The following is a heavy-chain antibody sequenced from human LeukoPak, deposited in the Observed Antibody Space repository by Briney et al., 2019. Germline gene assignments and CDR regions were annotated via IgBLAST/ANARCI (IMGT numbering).Heavy chain of an antibody. CDR2: ISWNSGSI. V-gene: IGHV3-9*01. CDR1: GFTFDDYA. Sequence: PGGPLRLSCAASGFTFDDYAMHWVRQAPGKGLEWVSGISWNSGSIGYADSVKGRFTISRDNAKNSLYLQMNSLRAEDTALYYCAKSRGVSNWFDPWGQGTLVTVSS. D-gene: IGHD3-10*01. J-gene: IGHJ5*02. CDR3: AKSRGVSNWFDP.